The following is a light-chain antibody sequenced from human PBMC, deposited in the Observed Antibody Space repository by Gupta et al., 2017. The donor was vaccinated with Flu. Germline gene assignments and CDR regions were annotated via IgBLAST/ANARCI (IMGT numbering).Light chain of an antibody. CDR1: QSATINLTGSS. J-gene: IGKJ4*01. V-gene: IGKV3-15*01. CDR3: QQYHNWPLT. CDR2: AAS. Sequence: VSPGERATLPCRASQSATINLTGSSLACHQQTPGQAPSLLNDAASTSAAGPPARFSGSSSGTYIIITISILHSEDFAVYYCQQYHNWPLTFGGGTKVEIK.